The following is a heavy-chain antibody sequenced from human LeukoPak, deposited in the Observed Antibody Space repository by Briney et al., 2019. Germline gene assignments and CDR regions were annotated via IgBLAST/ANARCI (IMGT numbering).Heavy chain of an antibody. CDR1: GGSISSGGYY. V-gene: IGHV4-31*03. CDR3: ARVLRSYGDSHALAYFQH. Sequence: SETVTLTCTVSGGSISSGGYYWSWIRQHPGKGLEWIGYIYYSGSTYYNPSLKSRVTISVDTSKNQFSLKLSSVTAADTAVYYCARVLRSYGDSHALAYFQHWGQGTLVTVSS. CDR2: IYYSGST. D-gene: IGHD4-17*01. J-gene: IGHJ1*01.